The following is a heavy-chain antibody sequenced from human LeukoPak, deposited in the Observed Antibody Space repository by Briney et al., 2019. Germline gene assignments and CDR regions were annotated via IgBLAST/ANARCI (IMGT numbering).Heavy chain of an antibody. CDR3: ARGGDYYGSGDAFDI. CDR2: IIPILGIA. D-gene: IGHD3-10*01. V-gene: IGHV1-69*04. Sequence: GASVKVSCKASGGTFSSYAISWVRQAPGQGLEWMGRIIPILGIANYAQKFQGRVTITADKSTNTAYVELSSLRSEDTAVYYCARGGDYYGSGDAFDIWGQGTMVTVSS. J-gene: IGHJ3*02. CDR1: GGTFSSYA.